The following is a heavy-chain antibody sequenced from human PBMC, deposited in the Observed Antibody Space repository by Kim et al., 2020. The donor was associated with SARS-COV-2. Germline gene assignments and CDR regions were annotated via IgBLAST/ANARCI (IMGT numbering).Heavy chain of an antibody. CDR2: INSDGSST. Sequence: GGSLRLSCAASGFTFSSYWMHWVRQAPGKGLVWVSRINSDGSSTSYADSVKGRVTISRDNAKNTLYLQMNSLRAEDTAVYYCARGTPGQGYFDLWGRGTLVTVSS. J-gene: IGHJ2*01. CDR3: ARGTPGQGYFDL. CDR1: GFTFSSYW. V-gene: IGHV3-74*01.